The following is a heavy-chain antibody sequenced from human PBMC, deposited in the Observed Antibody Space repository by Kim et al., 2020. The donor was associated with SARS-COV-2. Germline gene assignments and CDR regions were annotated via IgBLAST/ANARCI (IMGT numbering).Heavy chain of an antibody. Sequence: GGSLRLSCAASGFTFSDYWMHWFRQAPGKVLVWVSRINSDGSITTYADSVKGRFTISRDNAKNTLYLQMNSLRAEDTAVYYCVRDSSATYWGQGTLVTVSS. J-gene: IGHJ4*02. CDR2: INSDGSIT. V-gene: IGHV3-74*01. CDR1: GFTFSDYW. CDR3: VRDSSATY.